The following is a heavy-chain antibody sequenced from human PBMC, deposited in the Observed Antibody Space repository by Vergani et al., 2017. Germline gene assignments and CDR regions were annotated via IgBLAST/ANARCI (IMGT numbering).Heavy chain of an antibody. CDR3: ARARKFRFGVVWENWFDP. V-gene: IGHV3-74*02. Sequence: EVQLVESGGGLVQPGGSLRLSCAASGFTFSSYSMNWARQVPGKGLVWVSGMNGDGDTISYADSVKGRFTISRDNAKNTLFLQMNSLRAEDTAVYYCARARKFRFGVVWENWFDPWGQGTLVTVSS. CDR1: GFTFSSYS. CDR2: MNGDGDTI. D-gene: IGHD3-3*01. J-gene: IGHJ5*02.